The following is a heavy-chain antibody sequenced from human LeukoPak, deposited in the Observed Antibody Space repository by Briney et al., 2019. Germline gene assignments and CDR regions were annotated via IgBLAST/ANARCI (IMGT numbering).Heavy chain of an antibody. Sequence: SGGSLRLSCAASGFTFSSYAMHWVRQAPGKGLEWVAVISYDGSNKYYADSVKGRFTISRDNSKNTLYLQMNSLRAEDTAVYYCARDRDCSGGSCQIDYWGQGTLVTVSS. CDR1: GFTFSSYA. CDR3: ARDRDCSGGSCQIDY. D-gene: IGHD2-15*01. V-gene: IGHV3-30-3*01. J-gene: IGHJ4*02. CDR2: ISYDGSNK.